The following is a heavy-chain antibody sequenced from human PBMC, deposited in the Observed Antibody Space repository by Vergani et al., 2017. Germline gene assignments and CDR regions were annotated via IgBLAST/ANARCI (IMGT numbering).Heavy chain of an antibody. J-gene: IGHJ4*02. CDR3: AKHFRGWGIDY. Sequence: QVQLVESGGGVVQRGGSLRLSCATSGFTLSNCDMQRIRQGPGKGLEFVAFIQFDGSNQYYADSVKGRFTLSRDFSKNTLYLQMNSLRTDDTATYYCAKHFRGWGIDYWGQGTQVIVSS. V-gene: IGHV3-30*02. CDR1: GFTLSNCD. D-gene: IGHD3-16*01. CDR2: IQFDGSNQ.